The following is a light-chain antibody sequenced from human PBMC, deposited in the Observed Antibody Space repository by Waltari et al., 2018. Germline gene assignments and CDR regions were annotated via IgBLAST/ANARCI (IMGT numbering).Light chain of an antibody. V-gene: IGKV2-30*02. CDR3: MQGTHWPYT. Sequence: DVVMTQSPLSLSVTLGQAASISCNSSQSLVHSDGNTPLTWFHQRPGQSPRRLIYRVFNRDSGVPDRFSGSGSGTDFTLKVNKVEAEDVGVYYCMQGTHWPYTFGQGTKLDIK. J-gene: IGKJ2*01. CDR1: QSLVHSDGNTP. CDR2: RVF.